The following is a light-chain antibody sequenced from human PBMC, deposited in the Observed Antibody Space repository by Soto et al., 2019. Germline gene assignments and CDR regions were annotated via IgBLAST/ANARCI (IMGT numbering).Light chain of an antibody. Sequence: EIQMTQSPSSLSASVGDRVTITCRASQSISSFLNWYQHQPGKAPKLLIYYASNLQSGVPSRFSGSGSGTDFTLTISSLRPEDFGTYYCQQTYSTLTWTFGPGPKVDIK. CDR2: YAS. CDR3: QQTYSTLTWT. V-gene: IGKV1-39*01. CDR1: QSISSF. J-gene: IGKJ1*01.